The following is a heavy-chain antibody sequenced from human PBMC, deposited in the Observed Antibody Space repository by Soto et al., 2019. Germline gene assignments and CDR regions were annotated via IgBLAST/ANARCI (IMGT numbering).Heavy chain of an antibody. D-gene: IGHD3-16*01. CDR2: ISAYNGNT. CDR3: ARGGTPSEY. J-gene: IGHJ4*02. Sequence: QVQLVQSGAEVKKPGASVKVSCKASGYTFTNFGISWVRQAPGQGLEWMGWISAYNGNTNYAQKFQGRVTMTTDTSTSTADMEVRSLRFDETAVYYGARGGTPSEYWGQGTLVTVSS. CDR1: GYTFTNFG. V-gene: IGHV1-18*01.